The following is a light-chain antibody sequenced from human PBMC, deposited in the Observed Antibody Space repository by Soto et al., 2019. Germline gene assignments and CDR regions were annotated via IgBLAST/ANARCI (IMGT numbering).Light chain of an antibody. CDR2: ATS. V-gene: IGKV1-39*01. Sequence: IQMTQSPSSLSASVGDRVTITCRASQAIHSYLNWYQQKPGKAPNLLIFATSTLQSGVPSRFSGSGSGTDFTLTISSLQAEDFATYYCQQRDTFGPGTKVDIK. CDR3: QQRDT. CDR1: QAIHSY. J-gene: IGKJ3*01.